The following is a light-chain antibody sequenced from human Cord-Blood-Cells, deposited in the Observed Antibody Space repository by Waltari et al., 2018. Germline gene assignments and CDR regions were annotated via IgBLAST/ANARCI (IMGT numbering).Light chain of an antibody. V-gene: IGKV1-16*02. CDR2: AAT. Sequence: EIQVTQSPASLCASLGDRGTFACRASQGISNYLAWFQQKPGKASKSLIYAATSLQSGLSSKFSGRGSGTYFTLTISSLQPEYFATYDCQQYNSYPLTFGGGTKGE. J-gene: IGKJ4*01. CDR1: QGISNY. CDR3: QQYNSYPLT.